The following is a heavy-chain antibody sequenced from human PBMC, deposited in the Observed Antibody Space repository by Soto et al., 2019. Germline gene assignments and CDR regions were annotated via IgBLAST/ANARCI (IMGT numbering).Heavy chain of an antibody. CDR1: GASVSTGAYY. D-gene: IGHD5-18*01. V-gene: IGHV4-31*03. Sequence: KPSETLSLTCTVSGASVSTGAYYWGWVRQRPGRGLEWIGYVYESGYTYYNMSLKSRLTISLDRSNNQFSLGLTSVTAADTAVYYCVRALRHTGMVYPWLDPWDQGTRVAVSS. J-gene: IGHJ5*02. CDR3: VRALRHTGMVYPWLDP. CDR2: VYESGYT.